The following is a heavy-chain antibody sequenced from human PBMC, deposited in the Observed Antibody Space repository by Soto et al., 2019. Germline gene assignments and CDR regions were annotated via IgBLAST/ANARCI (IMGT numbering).Heavy chain of an antibody. V-gene: IGHV1-18*01. Sequence: QVQVVQSGDEVKETGASVRVSCKTSGYSFTAYGISWVRQAPGQGLEWMGWISCYNGKTKYAQKVQGRVTMTTDTSTRKASMEVRSRRSDDTAIYYCARDSPPPELRFLEWHNYDYNGMDVWGQGTTVTFSS. D-gene: IGHD3-3*01. CDR2: ISCYNGKT. CDR1: GYSFTAYG. J-gene: IGHJ6*02. CDR3: ARDSPPPELRFLEWHNYDYNGMDV.